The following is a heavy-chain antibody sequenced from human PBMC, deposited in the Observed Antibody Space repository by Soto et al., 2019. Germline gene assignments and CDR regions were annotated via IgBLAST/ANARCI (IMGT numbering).Heavy chain of an antibody. J-gene: IGHJ4*02. V-gene: IGHV4-34*01. D-gene: IGHD1-26*01. CDR2: INHSGST. Sequence: QVQLQQWGAGLLKPSETLSLTCAVYGGSFSGYYWSWIRQPPGKGLEWIGEINHSGSTNYNPSLKSRVPISVDTSKNQFSLKLSSVTAADTAVYYCARGLRSPSGYWGQGTLVTVSS. CDR3: ARGLRSPSGY. CDR1: GGSFSGYY.